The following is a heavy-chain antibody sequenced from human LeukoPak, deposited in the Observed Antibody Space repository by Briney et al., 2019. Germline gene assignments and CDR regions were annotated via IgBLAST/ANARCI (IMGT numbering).Heavy chain of an antibody. D-gene: IGHD3-3*01. J-gene: IGHJ6*03. CDR1: GGTFSSYA. V-gene: IGHV1-69*04. Sequence: GASVKVSCKASGGTFSSYAISWVRQAPGQGLEWMGRIIPILGIANYAQKFQGRVTMTRDTSISTAYMELSRLRSDDTAVYYCARGGSGFWSGYGYYMDVWGKGTTVTVSS. CDR2: IIPILGIA. CDR3: ARGGSGFWSGYGYYMDV.